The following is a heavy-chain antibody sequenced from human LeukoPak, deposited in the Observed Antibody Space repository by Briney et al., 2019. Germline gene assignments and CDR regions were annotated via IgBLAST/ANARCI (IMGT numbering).Heavy chain of an antibody. CDR1: GYTFTGYY. V-gene: IGHV1-2*02. D-gene: IGHD1-26*01. CDR2: INPNSGGT. CDR3: ARDLGGSYYSDY. J-gene: IGHJ4*02. Sequence: ASVKVSCKASGYTFTGYYMHWVRQAPGQGLEWMGWINPNSGGTNYAQKFQGRVTMTRDTFISTAYMELSRLRSDDTAVYYCARDLGGSYYSDYWGQGTLVTVSS.